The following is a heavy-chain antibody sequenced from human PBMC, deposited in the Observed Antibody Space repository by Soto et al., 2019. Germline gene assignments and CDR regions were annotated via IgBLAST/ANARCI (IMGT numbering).Heavy chain of an antibody. J-gene: IGHJ3*02. Sequence: ASVQVSCKASGGTFRSYAISWVRQAPGQGLEWMGGIIPIFGTANYAQKFQGRVTITADESTSTAYMELSSLRSEDTAVYYCARGSGIPDAFDIWGQGTMVTVSS. V-gene: IGHV1-69*13. CDR1: GGTFRSYA. CDR3: ARGSGIPDAFDI. D-gene: IGHD2-21*01. CDR2: IIPIFGTA.